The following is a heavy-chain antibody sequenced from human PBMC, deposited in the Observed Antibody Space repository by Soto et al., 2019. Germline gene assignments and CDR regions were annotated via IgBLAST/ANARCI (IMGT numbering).Heavy chain of an antibody. CDR2: ISADNGNT. J-gene: IGHJ4*02. Sequence: ASVKVSCKASGYTFTSYGISWVRQAPGQGLEWMGWISADNGNTNYAKKLQGRVTMTTDTSTSTAYMELRSLRSDDTAAYYCGSARADIVGARTPGVDYWGQGTLVTVSS. CDR1: GYTFTSYG. CDR3: GSARADIVGARTPGVDY. V-gene: IGHV1-18*04. D-gene: IGHD5-12*01.